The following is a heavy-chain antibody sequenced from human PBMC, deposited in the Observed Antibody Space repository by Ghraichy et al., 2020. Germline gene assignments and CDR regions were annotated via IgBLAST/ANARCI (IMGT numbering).Heavy chain of an antibody. D-gene: IGHD3-10*01. CDR2: IYYSGST. Sequence: ETLSLTCTVSGGSISSYYWSWIRQPPGKGLEWIGYIYYSGSTNYNPSLKSRVTISVDTSKNQFSLKLSSVTAADTAVYYCARMRGRLLIDYWGQGTLVTVSS. V-gene: IGHV4-59*01. J-gene: IGHJ4*02. CDR1: GGSISSYY. CDR3: ARMRGRLLIDY.